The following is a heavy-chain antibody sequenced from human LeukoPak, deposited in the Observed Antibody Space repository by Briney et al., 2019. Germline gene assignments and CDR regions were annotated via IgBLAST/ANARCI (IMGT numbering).Heavy chain of an antibody. J-gene: IGHJ4*02. CDR1: GFTFSSYW. CDR2: IRNDGSST. CDR3: ARVPSDYNPYFDY. V-gene: IGHV3-74*01. Sequence: GGSLRLSCAASGFTFSSYWMHWVRQAPGKGLVWVSRIRNDGSSTSYADSVMGRFTTSRDNAKNTLYLQMNSLRVDDTAVYYCARVPSDYNPYFDYWGQGTLVTVSS. D-gene: IGHD4-11*01.